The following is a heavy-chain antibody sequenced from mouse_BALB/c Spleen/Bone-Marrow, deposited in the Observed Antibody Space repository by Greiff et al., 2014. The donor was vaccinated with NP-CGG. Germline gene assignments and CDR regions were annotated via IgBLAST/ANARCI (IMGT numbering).Heavy chain of an antibody. Sequence: EVQVVESGGGLVKPGGSLKLSCAASGFTFSSYAMSWVRQTPEKRLEWVASISSGGSTYYPDSVKGRFTTSRDNARNILYLQMSSLRSEDTAMYYCARGGGYYYAMDYWGQGTSVTVSS. CDR3: ARGGGYYYAMDY. CDR2: ISSGGST. J-gene: IGHJ4*01. V-gene: IGHV5-6-5*01. CDR1: GFTFSSYA.